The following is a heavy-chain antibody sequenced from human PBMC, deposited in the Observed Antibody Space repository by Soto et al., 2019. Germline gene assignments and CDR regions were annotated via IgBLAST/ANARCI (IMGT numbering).Heavy chain of an antibody. CDR2: IYHSGST. Sequence: SETLSLTCAVSGGSISSGGYSWSWIRQPPGKGLEWIGYIYHSGSTYYNPSLKSRVTISVDRSKNQFSLKLSSVTAADTAVYYCARGAPDNNWNYVWFDPWGQGTLVTVSS. J-gene: IGHJ5*02. V-gene: IGHV4-30-2*01. CDR3: ARGAPDNNWNYVWFDP. D-gene: IGHD1-7*01. CDR1: GGSISSGGYS.